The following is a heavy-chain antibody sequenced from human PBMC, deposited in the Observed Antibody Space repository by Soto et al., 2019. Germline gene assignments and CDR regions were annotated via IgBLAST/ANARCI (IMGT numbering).Heavy chain of an antibody. Sequence: AGGSLRLSCAASGFTXSXXSXXXXXXXXGXGLEWVSAISGSGGSTYYADSVKGRFTISRDNSKNTLYLQMNSLRAEDTAVYYCAKPYCSGGSCYRWYFDLWGRGTLVTVS. J-gene: IGHJ2*01. CDR1: GFTXSXXS. CDR3: AKPYCSGGSCYRWYFDL. V-gene: IGHV3-23*01. D-gene: IGHD2-15*01. CDR2: ISGSGGST.